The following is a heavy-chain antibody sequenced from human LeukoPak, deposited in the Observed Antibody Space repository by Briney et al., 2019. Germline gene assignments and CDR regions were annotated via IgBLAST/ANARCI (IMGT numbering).Heavy chain of an antibody. CDR1: GFTFSDYY. CDR3: ARGQVLLWFGELSPYYFDY. D-gene: IGHD3-10*01. J-gene: IGHJ4*02. CDR2: ISSSGSTI. V-gene: IGHV3-11*01. Sequence: PGGSLRLSCAASGFTFSDYYMSWIRQAPGKGLEWVSYISSSGSTIYYADSVKGRFTISRDNAKNSLYLQMNSLRAEDTAVYYCARGQVLLWFGELSPYYFDYWGQGTLVTVSS.